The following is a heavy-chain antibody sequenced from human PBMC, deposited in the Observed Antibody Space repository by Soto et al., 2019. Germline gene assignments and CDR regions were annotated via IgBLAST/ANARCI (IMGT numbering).Heavy chain of an antibody. CDR2: IIPIFETA. D-gene: IGHD6-13*01. J-gene: IGHJ4*02. Sequence: QVQRERFGPGVKKPGSSVKFSCKAPGGTFNTFPISWVRQAPGQGLEWIGGIIPIFETANYAQRLQDRLTITADESTRTAYMELSRLTSDDTAIYFCATSTSSSWQNDYWGLGTLVVVSS. CDR3: ATSTSSSWQNDY. CDR1: GGTFNTFP. V-gene: IGHV1-69*01.